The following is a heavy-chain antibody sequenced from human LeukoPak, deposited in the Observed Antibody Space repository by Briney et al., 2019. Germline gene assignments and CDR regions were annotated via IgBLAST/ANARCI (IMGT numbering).Heavy chain of an antibody. D-gene: IGHD5-12*01. J-gene: IGHJ6*02. CDR1: GFAISDYS. CDR2: ISSSSNKV. V-gene: IGHV3-48*04. CDR3: ARGPWLKEDYYYGMDV. Sequence: GGSLRLSCAASGFAISDYSMNWVRQVPGKGLEWVSYISSSSNKVYYADSVKGRFTISRDNAKNSLYLQMNSLRAEDTAVYYCARGPWLKEDYYYGMDVWGQGTTVTVSS.